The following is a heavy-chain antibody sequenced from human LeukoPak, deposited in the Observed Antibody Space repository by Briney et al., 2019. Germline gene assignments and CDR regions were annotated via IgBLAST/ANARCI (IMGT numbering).Heavy chain of an antibody. Sequence: GGSLRLSCAASGFTFSSYSMNWVRQAPGKGLEWVSGIDWSGGSTGYADSVKGRFTISRDNSKNTLHLEVISLTAEDTAVYYCAKDDAWIRFGEWSQGTLVTVSS. V-gene: IGHV3-23*01. D-gene: IGHD3-10*01. CDR1: GFTFSSYS. CDR2: IDWSGGST. J-gene: IGHJ4*02. CDR3: AKDDAWIRFGE.